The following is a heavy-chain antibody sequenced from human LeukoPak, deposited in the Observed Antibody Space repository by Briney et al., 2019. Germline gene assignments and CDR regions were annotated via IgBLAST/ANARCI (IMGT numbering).Heavy chain of an antibody. D-gene: IGHD6-19*01. CDR2: IYCDDDK. V-gene: IGHV2-5*02. Sequence: SAPTLVNPTQTLTLTCTFSGFSLNTRGVAVGWIRQPPGKALAWLALIYCDDDKRYSPSLKSRLTITKDTSKNQVVLTMTNMDPVDTATYYCAHSDDHGWGYYFDYWGQGTLVTVSS. CDR1: GFSLNTRGVA. CDR3: AHSDDHGWGYYFDY. J-gene: IGHJ4*02.